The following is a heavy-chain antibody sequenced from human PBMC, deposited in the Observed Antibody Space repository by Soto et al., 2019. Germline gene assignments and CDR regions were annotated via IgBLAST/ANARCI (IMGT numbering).Heavy chain of an antibody. CDR2: INHSGST. V-gene: IGHV4-34*01. D-gene: IGHD3-22*01. CDR1: GGSFSGYY. CDR3: ARSGWYYYDSSGYFDY. Sequence: SSETLSLTCAVYGGSFSGYYWSWIRQPPGKGREWIGEINHSGSTNYNPSLKSRVTISVDTSKNQFSLKLSSVTAADTAVYYCARSGWYYYDSSGYFDYWGQGTLVTVSS. J-gene: IGHJ4*02.